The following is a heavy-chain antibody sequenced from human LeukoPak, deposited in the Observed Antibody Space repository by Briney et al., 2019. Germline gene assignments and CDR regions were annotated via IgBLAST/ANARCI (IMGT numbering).Heavy chain of an antibody. J-gene: IGHJ4*02. CDR3: ARTKQQLALDY. V-gene: IGHV4-61*01. Sequence: SETLSLTCTVSGYSISSGYYWGWIRQPPGKGLEWIGYIYYSGSTNYNPSLKSRVTISVDTSKNQFSLKLSSVTAADTAVYYCARTKQQLALDYWGQGTLVTVSS. D-gene: IGHD6-13*01. CDR1: GYSISSGYY. CDR2: IYYSGST.